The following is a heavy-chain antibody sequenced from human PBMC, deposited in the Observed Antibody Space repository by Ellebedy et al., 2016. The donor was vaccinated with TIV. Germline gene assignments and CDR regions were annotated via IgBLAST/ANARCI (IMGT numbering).Heavy chain of an antibody. V-gene: IGHV3-74*01. CDR1: GFTFTYTW. CDR3: ATDEGGSYDS. J-gene: IGHJ4*02. CDR2: ISRDGDIR. Sequence: GGSLRLSCATSGFTFTYTWMHWIRQAPGKGLEWVSRISRDGDIRGYAEFAKGRFTVSRDNTKTTLYLQMSGLRADDSAVYYCATDEGGSYDSWGQGTRVSVSS. D-gene: IGHD1-26*01.